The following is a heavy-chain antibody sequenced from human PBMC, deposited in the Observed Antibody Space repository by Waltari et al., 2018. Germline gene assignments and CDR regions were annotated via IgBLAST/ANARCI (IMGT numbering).Heavy chain of an antibody. CDR1: GGSFSGYY. CDR2: INHSGRT. CDR3: ARTDSSGWYEIPLDY. V-gene: IGHV4-34*01. Sequence: QVQLQQWGAGLLKPSETLSLTCAVYGGSFSGYYWSWIRQPPGKGVEWIGEINHSGRTHYNPALKSRVTISVDTSKNPFSLKLSSVTAADTAVYYCARTDSSGWYEIPLDYWGQGTLVTVSS. D-gene: IGHD6-19*01. J-gene: IGHJ4*02.